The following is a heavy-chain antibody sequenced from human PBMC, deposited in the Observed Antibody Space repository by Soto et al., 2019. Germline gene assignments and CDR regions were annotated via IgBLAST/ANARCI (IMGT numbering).Heavy chain of an antibody. V-gene: IGHV4-31*03. CDR3: ATYKLKEQTTWFDP. CDR1: GAAISGGAYY. CDR2: TYSSGSS. J-gene: IGHJ5*02. Sequence: SETLSLTCSVSGAAISGGAYYWSWIRRHPGKGLEWIGYTYSSGSSYYNPSLKSRAVILVDKSTNQFSLRLSSVTAADTAVYHCATYKLKEQTTWFDPWGQGNLVTVSS. D-gene: IGHD1-1*01.